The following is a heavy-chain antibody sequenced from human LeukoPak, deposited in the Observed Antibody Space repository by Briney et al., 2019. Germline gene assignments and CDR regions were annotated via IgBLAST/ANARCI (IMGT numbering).Heavy chain of an antibody. CDR3: AKRDWIVVVPAAMVDY. CDR1: GFTFSSYE. D-gene: IGHD2-2*01. Sequence: GGSLRLSCAASGFTFSSYEMNWVRQAPGKGLEWVSYISSSGSTIYYADSVKGRFTISRDNAKNSLYLQMNSLRAEDTAVYYCAKRDWIVVVPAAMVDYWGQGTLVTVSS. V-gene: IGHV3-48*03. CDR2: ISSSGSTI. J-gene: IGHJ4*02.